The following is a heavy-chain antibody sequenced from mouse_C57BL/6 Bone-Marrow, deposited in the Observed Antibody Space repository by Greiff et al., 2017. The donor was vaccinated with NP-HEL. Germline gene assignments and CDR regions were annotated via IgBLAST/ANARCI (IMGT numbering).Heavy chain of an antibody. CDR3: VSFSSYEYFDV. CDR1: GFSFNTYA. CDR2: IRSKSNNYAT. D-gene: IGHD1-1*01. Sequence: EVMLVESGGGLVQPKGSLKLSCAASGFSFNTYAMNWVRQAPGKGLEWVARIRSKSNNYATYYADSVKDRFTISRDDSESMLYLQMNNLKTEDTAMYYCVSFSSYEYFDVWGTGTTVTVSS. J-gene: IGHJ1*03. V-gene: IGHV10-1*01.